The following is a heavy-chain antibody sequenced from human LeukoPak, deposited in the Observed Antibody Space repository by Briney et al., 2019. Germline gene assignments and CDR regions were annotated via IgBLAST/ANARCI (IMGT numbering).Heavy chain of an antibody. J-gene: IGHJ3*02. D-gene: IGHD3-10*01. CDR3: ARLMVRGVRGAFDI. CDR1: GFTFSSYS. CDR2: ISSSSTYI. V-gene: IGHV3-21*01. Sequence: PGGSLRLSCAASGFTFSSYSIDWVRQAPGKGLEWVSSISSSSTYIYYADSVKGRFTISRDNAKNSLYLQMNSLRAEDTAVYYCARLMVRGVRGAFDIWGQGTMVTVSS.